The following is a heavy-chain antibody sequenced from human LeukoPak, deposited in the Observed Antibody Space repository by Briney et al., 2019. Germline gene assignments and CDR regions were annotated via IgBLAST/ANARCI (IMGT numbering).Heavy chain of an antibody. V-gene: IGHV3-21*01. D-gene: IGHD3-22*01. J-gene: IGHJ4*02. CDR3: ARRADSSGYFSADY. CDR2: ISGSSYYI. CDR1: GFTFSSYT. Sequence: PGGSLRLSCVASGFTFSSYTINWVRQTPGKGLEWVSSISGSSYYIYYADSVRGRFTISRDNAENSVYLQMNSLRAEDTAVYYCARRADSSGYFSADYWGLGPLVTVSS.